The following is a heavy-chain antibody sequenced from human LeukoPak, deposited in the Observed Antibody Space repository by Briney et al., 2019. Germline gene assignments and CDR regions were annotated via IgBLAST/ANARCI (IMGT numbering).Heavy chain of an antibody. CDR3: AKDLYGDYGITYYYYYYMDV. Sequence: GGSLRLSCAASGFTFSSYEMNWVRQAPGKGLEWVSYISSSGRTIYYADSVKGRFTISRDNSKNTLYLQMNSLRAEDTAVYYCAKDLYGDYGITYYYYYYMDVWGKGTTVTISS. CDR1: GFTFSSYE. CDR2: ISSSGRTI. V-gene: IGHV3-48*03. J-gene: IGHJ6*03. D-gene: IGHD4-17*01.